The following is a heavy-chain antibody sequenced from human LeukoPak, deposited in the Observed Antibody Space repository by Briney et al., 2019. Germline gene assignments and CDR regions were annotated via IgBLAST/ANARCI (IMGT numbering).Heavy chain of an antibody. D-gene: IGHD6-19*01. Sequence: PGGSLRLSCAASGFTFSSYAMHWVRQAPGKGLEWVAVISYDGSNKYYADSVKGRFTISRDNSKNTLYLQMNSLRAEDTAVYYCARDYVSGIAVAGSFDLRGRGTLVTVSS. CDR2: ISYDGSNK. CDR3: ARDYVSGIAVAGSFDL. CDR1: GFTFSSYA. V-gene: IGHV3-30-3*01. J-gene: IGHJ2*01.